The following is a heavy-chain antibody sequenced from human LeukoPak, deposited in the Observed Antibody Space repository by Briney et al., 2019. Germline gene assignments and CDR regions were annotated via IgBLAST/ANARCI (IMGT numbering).Heavy chain of an antibody. CDR3: ARDPRTVQI. D-gene: IGHD1-1*01. J-gene: IGHJ4*02. CDR1: GFTFSSYS. V-gene: IGHV3-21*01. Sequence: GVLRLSCAASGFTFSSYSMNWVRQAPGKGLEWVSSISSSSSYIYYADSVKGRFTISRDNAKNLLSLQMDSLRVEDTAIYYCARDPRTVQIWGQGTLVTVSS. CDR2: ISSSSSYI.